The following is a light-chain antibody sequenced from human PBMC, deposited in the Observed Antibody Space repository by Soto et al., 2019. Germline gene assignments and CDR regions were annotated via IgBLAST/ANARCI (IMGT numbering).Light chain of an antibody. CDR2: AAS. Sequence: IGMTQSPATLSVSPGGRASLSCGASQSISDTLAWYQQKPGQAPRLLIYAASTRASAFRDRFSGRGSGTDFTLTISSLQSDAFAVYLCQQYTDWPITFAQGTRLGI. V-gene: IGKV3-15*01. CDR1: QSISDT. J-gene: IGKJ5*01. CDR3: QQYTDWPIT.